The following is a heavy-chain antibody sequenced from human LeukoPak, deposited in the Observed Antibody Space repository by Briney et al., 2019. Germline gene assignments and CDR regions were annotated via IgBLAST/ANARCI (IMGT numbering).Heavy chain of an antibody. CDR2: INHSGST. Sequence: NASETLSLTCAVYGGSFSGYYWSWIRQPPGKGLEWIGEINHSGSTNYNPSLKSRVTISVDTSKNQFSLKLSSVTAADTAVYYCARGTGDGDAFDIWGQGTMGTVSS. J-gene: IGHJ3*02. D-gene: IGHD5-24*01. V-gene: IGHV4-34*01. CDR3: ARGTGDGDAFDI. CDR1: GGSFSGYY.